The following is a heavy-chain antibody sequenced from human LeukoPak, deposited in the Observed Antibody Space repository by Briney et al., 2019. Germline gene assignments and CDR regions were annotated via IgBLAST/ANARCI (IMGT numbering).Heavy chain of an antibody. J-gene: IGHJ4*02. CDR2: IYYSGST. V-gene: IGHV4-61*05. D-gene: IGHD3-10*01. CDR1: GGSISSSSYY. CDR3: AGTMGTGTGGGY. Sequence: SETLSLTCTVSGGSISSSSYYWGWIRQPPGKGLEWIGYIYYSGSTNYNPSLKSRVTISVDTSKNQFSLKLSSVTAADTAVYYCAGTMGTGTGGGYWGQGTLVTVSS.